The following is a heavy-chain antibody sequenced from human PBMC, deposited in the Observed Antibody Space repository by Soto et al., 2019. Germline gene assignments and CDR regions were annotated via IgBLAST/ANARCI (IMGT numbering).Heavy chain of an antibody. V-gene: IGHV3-23*01. J-gene: IGHJ4*02. CDR1: GFIFRIYA. CDR3: AKGVVWTVTLLSHFHY. D-gene: IGHD4-17*01. Sequence: GGSLSLSCPSPGFIFRIYAMSWVPQPPAQGLEWVSATRGSCRTTYYVHSVKGRLTICRDNPKHALYLQMNSVRAEDTAVYYCAKGVVWTVTLLSHFHYWGQGTLVTVS. CDR2: TRGSCRTT.